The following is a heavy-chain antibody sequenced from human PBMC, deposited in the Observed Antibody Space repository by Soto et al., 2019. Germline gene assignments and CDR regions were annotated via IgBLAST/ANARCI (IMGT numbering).Heavy chain of an antibody. CDR3: ARDRRASTVLFGMDV. J-gene: IGHJ6*02. CDR1: GGTFSSYT. D-gene: IGHD4-17*01. CDR2: IIPILGIA. V-gene: IGHV1-69*04. Sequence: GASVKVSCKASGGTFSSYTISWVRHAPGQGLEWMGRIIPILGIANYAQKFQGRVTITADKSTSTAYMELSSLRSEDTAVYYCARDRRASTVLFGMDVWGQGTTVTVSS.